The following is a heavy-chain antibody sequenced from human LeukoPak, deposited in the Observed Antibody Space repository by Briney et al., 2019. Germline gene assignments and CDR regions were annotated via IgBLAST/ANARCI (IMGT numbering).Heavy chain of an antibody. CDR1: GLSFSSYW. D-gene: IGHD2-15*01. CDR3: ARDYDYFSGHNLDAYDI. J-gene: IGHJ3*02. V-gene: IGHV3-7*01. CDR2: IKEDGSAK. Sequence: AGGSLRLSCAASGLSFSSYWMTWVRQAPGKGLELVANIKEDGSAKSYVDSVKGRFTISRDNAKNSLYLQMNSLRVEDTAVYYCARDYDYFSGHNLDAYDIWGQGTTVIVSS.